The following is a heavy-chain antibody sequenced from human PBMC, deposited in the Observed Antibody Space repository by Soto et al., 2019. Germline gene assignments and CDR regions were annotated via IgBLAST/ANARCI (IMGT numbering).Heavy chain of an antibody. V-gene: IGHV1-46*01. CDR2: INPSGGST. J-gene: IGHJ4*02. CDR1: GYAFTSHY. CDR3: ATARYYGGDSPTDY. Sequence: ASVKVSCKASGYAFTSHYMHWVRQAPGQGLEWMGIINPSGGSTNYAQKFQGRVTVTSDTSTSTVYMYLSGLRSEDTAVYYCATARYYGGDSPTDYWGQGTLVTVSS. D-gene: IGHD4-17*01.